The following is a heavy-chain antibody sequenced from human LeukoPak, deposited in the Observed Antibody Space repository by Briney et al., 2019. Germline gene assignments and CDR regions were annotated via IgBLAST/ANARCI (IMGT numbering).Heavy chain of an antibody. Sequence: GGSLRLSCAASGFTFSGYGMHWVRQAPDKGLEWVAVIWYDGNNKYYADSVKGRFTISRDNSKNTLYLQMNSLRVEDTAVYYCAKDWGYTAMVSYYFDYWGQGALVTVSS. CDR2: IWYDGNNK. CDR3: AKDWGYTAMVSYYFDY. CDR1: GFTFSGYG. J-gene: IGHJ4*02. V-gene: IGHV3-33*06. D-gene: IGHD5-18*01.